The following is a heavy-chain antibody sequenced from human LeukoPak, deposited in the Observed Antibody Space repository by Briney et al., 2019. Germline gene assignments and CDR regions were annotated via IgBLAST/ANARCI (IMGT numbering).Heavy chain of an antibody. V-gene: IGHV1-69*01. CDR1: GGTFSSYA. CDR2: IIPIFGTA. J-gene: IGHJ4*02. CDR3: AFRLRRDGYNAPPY. Sequence: GSSVKVSCKASGGTFSSYAISWVRQTPGQGLEWMGGIIPIFGTANYAQKFQGRVTITADESTSTAYMELSSLRSEDTAVYYCAFRLRRDGYNAPPYWGQGTLVTVSS. D-gene: IGHD5-24*01.